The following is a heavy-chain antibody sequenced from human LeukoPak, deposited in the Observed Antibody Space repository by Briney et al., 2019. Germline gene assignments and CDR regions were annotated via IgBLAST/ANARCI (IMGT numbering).Heavy chain of an antibody. D-gene: IGHD3-10*01. CDR1: GFTFSSYG. CDR2: IWYDGTNK. V-gene: IGHV3-33*01. J-gene: IGHJ4*02. Sequence: GGSLRLSCAASGFTFSSYGMHWVRQAPGKGLEWVAVIWYDGTNKYYADSVKGRFTISRDNSKNTLYLQMNSLRAEDTAVYHCATQRRWRGGRDTPLENWGQETLVTVSS. CDR3: ATQRRWRGGRDTPLEN.